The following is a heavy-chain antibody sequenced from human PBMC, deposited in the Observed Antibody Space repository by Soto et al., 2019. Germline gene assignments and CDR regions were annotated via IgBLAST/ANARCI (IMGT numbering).Heavy chain of an antibody. V-gene: IGHV3-33*01. J-gene: IGHJ3*01. CDR2: IWYDGSNK. CDR3: ARDGIVDTAMVLTF. D-gene: IGHD5-18*01. Sequence: QVQLVESGGGVVQPGRSLRLSCAASGFTFSSYGMHWVRQAPGKGLEWVAVIWYDGSNKYYADSVKGRFTISRDNSKNTLYLQMNSLRAEDTAVYYCARDGIVDTAMVLTFWGQGTMVTVSS. CDR1: GFTFSSYG.